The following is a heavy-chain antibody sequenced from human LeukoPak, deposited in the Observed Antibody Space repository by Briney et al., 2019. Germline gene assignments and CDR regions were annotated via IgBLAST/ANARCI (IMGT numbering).Heavy chain of an antibody. CDR2: INPNSGGT. CDR3: ARRPQYCRGGACYD. V-gene: IGHV1-2*02. D-gene: IGHD2-15*01. CDR1: GNTFTGYY. Sequence: ASVKVSCKASGNTFTGYYMHWVRQAPGQGLEWMGWINPNSGGTNYAQKFQGRVTMTRDTSISSAYMELSRLRSDDTAVYYCARRPQYCRGGACYDWGQGTLVIVSS. J-gene: IGHJ4*02.